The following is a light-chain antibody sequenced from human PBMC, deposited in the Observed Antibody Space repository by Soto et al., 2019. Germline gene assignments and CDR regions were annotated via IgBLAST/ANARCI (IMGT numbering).Light chain of an antibody. V-gene: IGLV2-8*01. CDR1: SGDVGGYNF. J-gene: IGLJ1*01. CDR2: EVT. Sequence: QSALTQPPSASGSPGQSVTISCTGTSGDVGGYNFVSWYQQRPGKAPKLMIFEVTRRPSGVPARFSGSKSGNTASLTVSGLKAEDEADYYCSSYAGSNTFVFGTGTKVTVL. CDR3: SSYAGSNTFV.